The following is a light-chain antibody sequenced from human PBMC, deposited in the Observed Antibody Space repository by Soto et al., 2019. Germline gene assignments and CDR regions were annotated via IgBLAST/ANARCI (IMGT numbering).Light chain of an antibody. Sequence: QSALTQPASVSGSPGQSITISCTGTSSDIGAYKYVSWYQQHPGKAPKLIIFEVSYRPSGVSNRFSGSKSANTASLTISGLQAEDEADYYCSSSTISTTLVFGGGTKVTVL. J-gene: IGLJ3*02. CDR2: EVS. V-gene: IGLV2-14*01. CDR3: SSSTISTTLV. CDR1: SSDIGAYKY.